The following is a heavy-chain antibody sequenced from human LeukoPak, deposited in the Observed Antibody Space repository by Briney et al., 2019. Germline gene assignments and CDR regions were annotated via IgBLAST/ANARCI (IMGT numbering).Heavy chain of an antibody. V-gene: IGHV3-23*01. CDR1: GFTFSSYA. J-gene: IGHJ4*02. CDR2: ISGSGGST. Sequence: GGSLRLSCAASGFTFSSYAMSWVRQAPGKGLEWVSAISGSGGSTYYADSVKGRFTISRDNSKNALYLQMNSLRAEDTAVYYCAKGPGFGIYGFFDYWGQGTLVTVSS. CDR3: AKGPGFGIYGFFDY. D-gene: IGHD3-10*01.